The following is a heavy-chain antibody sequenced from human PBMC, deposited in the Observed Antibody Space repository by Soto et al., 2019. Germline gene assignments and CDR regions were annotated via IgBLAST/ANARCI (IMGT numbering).Heavy chain of an antibody. V-gene: IGHV3-23*01. CDR3: AKGVDWAVTGGMDV. CDR2: ISGSGGST. CDR1: GFTFSSYA. J-gene: IGHJ6*02. D-gene: IGHD2-21*01. Sequence: GGSLRLSCAASGFTFSSYAMSWVRQAPGKGLEWVSAISGSGGSTYYADSVKGRFTISRDNSKNTLYLQMNSLRAEDTALYYCAKGVDWAVTGGMDVWGQGTTVTVSS.